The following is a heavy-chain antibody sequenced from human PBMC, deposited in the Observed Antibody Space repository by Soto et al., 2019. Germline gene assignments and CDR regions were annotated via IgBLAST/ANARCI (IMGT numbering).Heavy chain of an antibody. CDR1: GFTFSDYY. J-gene: IGHJ6*02. V-gene: IGHV3-11*01. CDR2: ISSSGSTI. D-gene: IGHD6-6*01. CDR3: ARVPYSSSSHADYYYYGMDV. Sequence: GGSLRLSCAASGFTFSDYYMSWIRQAPGKGLEWVSYISSSGSTIYYADSVKGRLTISRDNAKNSLYLQMNSLRAEDTAVYYCARVPYSSSSHADYYYYGMDVWGQGTTVTVSS.